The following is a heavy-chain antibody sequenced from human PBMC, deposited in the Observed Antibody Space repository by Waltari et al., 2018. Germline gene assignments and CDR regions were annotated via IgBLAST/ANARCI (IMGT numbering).Heavy chain of an antibody. Sequence: QLQLQQSGPGLVKPSPTLSLACSLSGDSISGSYYWNWLRQTAGEGLEWLGYIDSSGSTKYNPSLQSRATISIVNKTQFSLKLAAVTAADTAVYYCARSDVVVAPARNNYYFPMEVWGQGTTVTVSS. J-gene: IGHJ6*03. D-gene: IGHD2-21*01. V-gene: IGHV4-61*09. CDR1: GDSISGSYY. CDR3: ARSDVVVAPARNNYYFPMEV. CDR2: IDSSGST.